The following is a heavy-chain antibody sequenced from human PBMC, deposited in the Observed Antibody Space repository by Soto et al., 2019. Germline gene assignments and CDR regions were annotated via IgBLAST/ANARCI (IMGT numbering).Heavy chain of an antibody. J-gene: IGHJ4*02. V-gene: IGHV1-18*01. CDR1: GYTFTNYG. CDR3: AREYCSGGSCTLAY. CDR2: ISAYNGDT. D-gene: IGHD2-15*01. Sequence: ASVKVSCKASGYTFTNYGISCVRQAPGQGLEWMGWISAYNGDTNYAQNLQGRVTMTTDTSTSTAYMDLRSLRSDDTAVYYCAREYCSGGSCTLAYWGQGTQVTVSS.